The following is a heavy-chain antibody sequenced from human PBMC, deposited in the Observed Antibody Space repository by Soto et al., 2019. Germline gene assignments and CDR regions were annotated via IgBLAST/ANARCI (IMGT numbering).Heavy chain of an antibody. CDR2: ISAYNGNT. CDR1: GYTFTSYG. Sequence: ASVKVSCKASGYTFTSYGISWVRQAPGQGLEWMGWISAYNGNTNYAQKLQGRVTMTTDASTSTAYMELSSLRSEDTAVYYCAVTYYYDSSGYYYYYGVDVWGQGTTVTVSS. J-gene: IGHJ6*02. CDR3: AVTYYYDSSGYYYYYGVDV. V-gene: IGHV1-18*01. D-gene: IGHD3-22*01.